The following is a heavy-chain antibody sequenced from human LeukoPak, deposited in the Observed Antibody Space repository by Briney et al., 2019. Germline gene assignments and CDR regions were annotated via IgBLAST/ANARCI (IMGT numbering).Heavy chain of an antibody. V-gene: IGHV3-30*02. Sequence: GGSLRLSCATSGFTFSSYGMNWVRQVPGKGLEWVAYIRYDGSNQYYLDSVKGRFTISRDNSKNTLYLQMNSLRVEDTAVYYCAKYGAGSLRDYWGQGTLVTVSS. CDR1: GFTFSSYG. J-gene: IGHJ4*02. D-gene: IGHD3-10*01. CDR2: IRYDGSNQ. CDR3: AKYGAGSLRDY.